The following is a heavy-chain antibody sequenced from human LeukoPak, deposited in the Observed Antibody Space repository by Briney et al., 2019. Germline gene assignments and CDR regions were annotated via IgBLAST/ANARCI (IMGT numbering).Heavy chain of an antibody. J-gene: IGHJ4*02. CDR2: ISWNSGSI. D-gene: IGHD6-19*01. CDR3: AKDKGRYSSGFDY. CDR1: GFTFDDYA. Sequence: QSGGSLRLSCAASGFTFDDYAMHWVRQAPGKGLEWVSGISWNSGSIGYADSVKGRFTISRDNAKNSLYLQMNSLRAEDMALYYCAKDKGRYSSGFDYWGQGTLVTVSS. V-gene: IGHV3-9*03.